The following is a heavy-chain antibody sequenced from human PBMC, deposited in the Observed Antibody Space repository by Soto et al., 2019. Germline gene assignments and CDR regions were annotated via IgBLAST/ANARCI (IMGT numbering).Heavy chain of an antibody. CDR2: ILYDGSDK. V-gene: IGHV3-30*18. CDR3: AKAGGGFGDFVHH. D-gene: IGHD3-10*01. J-gene: IGHJ4*02. Sequence: GGSLRLSCAASGFTFSSYGMHWVRQAPGKGLEWVTGILYDGSDKYYADSVKGRFTTSRENSKNTLYLQMNSLRTEDSAVYYCAKAGGGFGDFVHHWGQGTPVTVSS. CDR1: GFTFSSYG.